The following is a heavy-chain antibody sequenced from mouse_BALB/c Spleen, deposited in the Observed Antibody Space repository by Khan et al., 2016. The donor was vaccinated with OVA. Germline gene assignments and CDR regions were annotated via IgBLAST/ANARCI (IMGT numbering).Heavy chain of an antibody. CDR2: ISSGGFT. Sequence: EVELVESGGGLVKPGGSLKLSCAASGFTFSSYAMSWVRQTPETRLEWVASISSGGFTYYPDSVKGRFTIPRDNARDIPYLQMSSEWSEDSAIYSCAAGLLLYYFDYWGQGTTLTVSS. CDR3: AAGLLLYYFDY. CDR1: GFTFSSYA. V-gene: IGHV5-6-5*01. J-gene: IGHJ2*01. D-gene: IGHD6-1*01.